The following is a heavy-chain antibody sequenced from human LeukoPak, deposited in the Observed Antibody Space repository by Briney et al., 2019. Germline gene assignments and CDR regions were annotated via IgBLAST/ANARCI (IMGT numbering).Heavy chain of an antibody. CDR2: IWYDGSNK. Sequence: GGSLRLSCAASGFTFSSYGMHWVRQAPGKGLEWVAVIWYDGSNKYYADSVKGRFTSSRDNSKNTLYLQMNSLRAEDTAVYYCAKDHTGYSYGYGHLGYWGQGTLVTVSS. V-gene: IGHV3-33*06. CDR1: GFTFSSYG. D-gene: IGHD5-18*01. J-gene: IGHJ4*02. CDR3: AKDHTGYSYGYGHLGY.